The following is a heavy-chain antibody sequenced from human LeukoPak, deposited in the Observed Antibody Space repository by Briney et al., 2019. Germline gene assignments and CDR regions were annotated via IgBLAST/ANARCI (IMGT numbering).Heavy chain of an antibody. CDR3: TTDALLGYCSSTSCYEADY. D-gene: IGHD2-2*01. J-gene: IGHJ4*02. Sequence: PGGSLRLSCADSGFTFSNAWMSWVRQAPGKGLEWVGRIKSKTDGGTTDYAAPVKGRFTISRDDSKNTLYLQMNSLKTEDTAVYYCTTDALLGYCSSTSCYEADYWGQGTLVTVSS. CDR1: GFTFSNAW. V-gene: IGHV3-15*01. CDR2: IKSKTDGGTT.